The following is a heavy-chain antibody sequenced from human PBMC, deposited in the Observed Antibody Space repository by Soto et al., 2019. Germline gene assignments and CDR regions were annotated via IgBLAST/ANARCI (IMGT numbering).Heavy chain of an antibody. CDR2: FSGTGGST. J-gene: IGHJ4*02. Sequence: EVQLLESGGGLVQPGGSLRLSCAASGFTFSSYAMSWVRQAPGKGLEWVSAFSGTGGSTYYADSVKGRFTISRDNSKNTLYMQMNSLRAEDTAVYYCAKAFTICGVVTFDYSGQGTLVTVS. V-gene: IGHV3-23*01. CDR1: GFTFSSYA. D-gene: IGHD3-3*01. CDR3: AKAFTICGVVTFDY.